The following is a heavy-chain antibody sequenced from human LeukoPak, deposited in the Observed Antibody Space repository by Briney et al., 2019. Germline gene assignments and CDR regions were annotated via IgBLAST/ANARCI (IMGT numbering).Heavy chain of an antibody. CDR1: GYSFTSYW. CDR2: IYPGDSDT. D-gene: IGHD2-2*01. J-gene: IGHJ6*03. V-gene: IGHV5-51*01. CDR3: ARTGYCSSTSCYLYYYYMDV. Sequence: PGESLKISCKGSGYSFTSYWIGWVRQMPGKGLEWMGIIYPGDSDTRYSPSFQGQVTISADKSIGTAYLQWSSLKASDTAMYYCARTGYCSSTSCYLYYYYMDVWGKGTTVTVSS.